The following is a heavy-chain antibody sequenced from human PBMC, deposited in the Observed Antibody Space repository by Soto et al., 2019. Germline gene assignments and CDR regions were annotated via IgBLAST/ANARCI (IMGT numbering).Heavy chain of an antibody. D-gene: IGHD6-6*01. CDR3: AKEASRSRHYGMDV. CDR2: ISYDGSNK. Sequence: GGSLRLSCAASGFTFSSYGMHWVRQAPGKGLEWAAVISYDGSNKYYADSVKGRFTISRDNSKNTLYLQMNSLRAEDTAVYYCAKEASRSRHYGMDVWGQGTTVTVSS. V-gene: IGHV3-30*18. J-gene: IGHJ6*02. CDR1: GFTFSSYG.